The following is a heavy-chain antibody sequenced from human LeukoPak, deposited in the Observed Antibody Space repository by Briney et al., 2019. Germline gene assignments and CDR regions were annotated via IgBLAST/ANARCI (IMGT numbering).Heavy chain of an antibody. J-gene: IGHJ6*02. CDR1: GYTFTSYY. Sequence: GASVKVSCKASGYTFTSYYMHGVRQAPGQGLEWMGIINPSGGSTSYAQKFQGRVTMTRDTSTSTVYMELSSLRSEDTAVYYCASTSGYCSGGSCTTSGMDVWGQGTTVTVSS. V-gene: IGHV1-46*01. CDR3: ASTSGYCSGGSCTTSGMDV. CDR2: INPSGGST. D-gene: IGHD2-15*01.